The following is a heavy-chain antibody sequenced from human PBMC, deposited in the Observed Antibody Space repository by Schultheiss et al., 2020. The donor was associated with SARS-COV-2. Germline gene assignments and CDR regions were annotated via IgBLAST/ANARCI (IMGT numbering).Heavy chain of an antibody. J-gene: IGHJ6*02. CDR1: GFTFSSYG. CDR3: AKEVNHYYYFAMDV. CDR2: IWYDGSNK. V-gene: IGHV3-33*06. Sequence: GGSLRLSCAASGFTFSSYGMHWVRQAPGKGLEWVAVIWYDGSNKYYADSVKGRFTISRDNSKNTLYLQMNSLRVEDTAIYYCAKEVNHYYYFAMDVWGQGITVTVSS.